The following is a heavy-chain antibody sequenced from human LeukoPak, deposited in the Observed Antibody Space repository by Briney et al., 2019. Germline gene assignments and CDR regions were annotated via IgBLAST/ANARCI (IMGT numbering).Heavy chain of an antibody. CDR1: GGTFSSYA. CDR3: ARSYDSSGYFGFGAFDI. Sequence: SVKVSCKASGGTFSSYAISWVRQAPGQGLEWMGGIIPIFGTANYAQKFQGRVTITADKSTSTAYMELSSLRSEDTAVYYCARSYDSSGYFGFGAFDIWGQGTMVTVSS. D-gene: IGHD3-22*01. J-gene: IGHJ3*02. V-gene: IGHV1-69*06. CDR2: IIPIFGTA.